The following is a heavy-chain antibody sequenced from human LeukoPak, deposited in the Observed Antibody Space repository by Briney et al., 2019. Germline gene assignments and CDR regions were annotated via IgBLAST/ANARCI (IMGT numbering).Heavy chain of an antibody. D-gene: IGHD5-12*01. Sequence: NSGGSLRLSCVASGFTFSYAWMNWVRPAPGKGLEWVGRIKSKSDGCATDYTAPVKGRFIISRDDSENTLYLHMNSLGTEDTGVYYCYTVLVWGGYDAKETDKWGQGTLVTVSS. CDR3: YTVLVWGGYDAKETDK. V-gene: IGHV3-15*01. CDR2: IKSKSDGCAT. CDR1: GFTFSYAW. J-gene: IGHJ4*02.